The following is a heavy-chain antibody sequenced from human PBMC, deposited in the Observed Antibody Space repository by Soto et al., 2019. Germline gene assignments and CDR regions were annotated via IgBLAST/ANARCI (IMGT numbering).Heavy chain of an antibody. D-gene: IGHD6-6*01. Sequence: PVGSLRLSCAASGFTFSSYSMNWVRQAPGKGLEWVSYISSSSGTIYYADSVKGRFTISRDNAKNSLYLQMNSLSDEDTAVYFCARGLAARPSWFDPWGQGTLVTVSS. J-gene: IGHJ5*02. CDR2: ISSSSGTI. CDR3: ARGLAARPSWFDP. V-gene: IGHV3-48*02. CDR1: GFTFSSYS.